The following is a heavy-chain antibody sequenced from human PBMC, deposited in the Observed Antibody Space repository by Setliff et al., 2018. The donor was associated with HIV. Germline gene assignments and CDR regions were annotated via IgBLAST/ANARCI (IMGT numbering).Heavy chain of an antibody. CDR3: ARGRYNGDSYSGGFYYFDH. CDR2: IYTSGST. V-gene: IGHV4-4*08. D-gene: IGHD1-1*01. Sequence: SETLSLTCTVSGGSISSYYWSWIRQLPGKGLEWIGYIYTSGSTNYNPSLKSRATISVATPKNQFFLELISVTAADTAVYYCARGRYNGDSYSGGFYYFDHWDQGSLVTVSS. CDR1: GGSISSYY. J-gene: IGHJ4*02.